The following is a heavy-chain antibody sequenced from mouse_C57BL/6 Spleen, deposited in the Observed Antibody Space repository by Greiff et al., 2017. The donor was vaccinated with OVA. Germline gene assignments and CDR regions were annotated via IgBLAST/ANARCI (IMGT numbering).Heavy chain of an antibody. CDR1: GFTFSDYY. CDR3: ARQGGSSYGYFDV. D-gene: IGHD1-1*01. J-gene: IGHJ1*03. Sequence: EVQLVESGGGLVQPGGSLKLSCAASGFTFSDYYMYWVRQTPEKRLEWVAYISNGGGSTYYPDTVKGRFTISRDNAKNTLYLQMSRLKSEDTAMYYCARQGGSSYGYFDVWGTGTTVTVSS. V-gene: IGHV5-12*01. CDR2: ISNGGGST.